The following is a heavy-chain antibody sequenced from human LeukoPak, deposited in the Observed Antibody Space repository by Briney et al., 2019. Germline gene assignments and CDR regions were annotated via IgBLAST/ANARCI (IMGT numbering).Heavy chain of an antibody. Sequence: HPGGSLRLSCAASGFTFSSHWMHWVRQAPGKGLVWVSRINTDGSTTNYADSVKGRFTISRDNAESTLYLQMNSLRADDTAVYHCVSHVYGGSPFDIWGQGTMVTVSS. CDR2: INTDGSTT. CDR3: VSHVYGGSPFDI. D-gene: IGHD4-23*01. V-gene: IGHV3-74*01. CDR1: GFTFSSHW. J-gene: IGHJ3*02.